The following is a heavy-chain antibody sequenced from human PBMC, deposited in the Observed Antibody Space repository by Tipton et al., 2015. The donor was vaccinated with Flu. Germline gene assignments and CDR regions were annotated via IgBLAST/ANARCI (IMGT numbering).Heavy chain of an antibody. CDR1: GGSISSFY. J-gene: IGHJ3*02. Sequence: LRLSCTVSGGSISSFYWSWIRQPAGKGLEWIGRMYSSGTTKYNPSLKSRVTMSVDTTKNQFSLKLSSVTAADTAVYYCARGLGVVVAVAFDIWGQGTMVTVSS. CDR3: ARGLGVVVAVAFDI. CDR2: MYSSGTT. D-gene: IGHD2-15*01. V-gene: IGHV4-4*07.